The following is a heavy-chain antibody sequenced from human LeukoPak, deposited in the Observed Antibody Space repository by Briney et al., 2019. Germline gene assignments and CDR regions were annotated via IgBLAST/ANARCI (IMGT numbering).Heavy chain of an antibody. CDR1: GFTISDND. Sequence: GGSLSLSCAASGFTISDNDMHWVRHAKAQGLERVSAMGTAGDTYYTGSVKGRVTISRENAKNSLYLQMNSLRAGDTAVYYCARVAKERVGGVYYFDYWGQGTLVTVS. CDR3: ARVAKERVGGVYYFDY. J-gene: IGHJ4*02. V-gene: IGHV3-13*01. CDR2: MGTAGDT. D-gene: IGHD1-1*01.